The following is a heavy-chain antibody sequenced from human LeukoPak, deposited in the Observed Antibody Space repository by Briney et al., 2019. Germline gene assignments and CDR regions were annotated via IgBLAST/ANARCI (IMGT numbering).Heavy chain of an antibody. V-gene: IGHV1-2*02. CDR3: ARWPRGYEPDY. D-gene: IGHD5-12*01. Sequence: GASVKLSCKASGYTFTRYYMHWVRQAPGQGVEWMGWINPNSGGTNYAQKFQGRVTITRNTSISTAYMQLSSLRSEDTAVYYCARWPRGYEPDYWGQGTLVTVSS. J-gene: IGHJ4*02. CDR1: GYTFTRYY. CDR2: INPNSGGT.